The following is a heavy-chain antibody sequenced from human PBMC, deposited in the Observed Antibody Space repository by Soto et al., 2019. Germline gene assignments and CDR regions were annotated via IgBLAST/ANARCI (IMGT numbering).Heavy chain of an antibody. V-gene: IGHV4-34*01. CDR3: ASQYYDILTCYYHHAFDI. J-gene: IGHJ3*02. CDR1: GGSFSGYY. Sequence: PSETLSLTCAVYGGSFSGYYWSWIRQPPWKGLEWIGEINHSGSTNYNPSLKSRVTISVDTSKNQFSLKLSSVTAADTAVYYCASQYYDILTCYYHHAFDIWGQGTMVTVSS. CDR2: INHSGST. D-gene: IGHD3-9*01.